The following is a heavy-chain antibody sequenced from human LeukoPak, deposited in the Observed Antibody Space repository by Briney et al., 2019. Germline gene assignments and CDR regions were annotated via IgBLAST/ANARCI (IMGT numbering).Heavy chain of an antibody. Sequence: SETLSLTCTVSGGSISSSSYYWGWVRQPPGKGLEWIGNIYYSGSTYYNPSLKSRVTISVDTSKNQFSLKLSSVTAADTAVYYCAGGQGLRDPLDYWGQGTLVTVSS. V-gene: IGHV4-39*01. D-gene: IGHD3-16*01. J-gene: IGHJ4*02. CDR1: GGSISSSSYY. CDR2: IYYSGST. CDR3: AGGQGLRDPLDY.